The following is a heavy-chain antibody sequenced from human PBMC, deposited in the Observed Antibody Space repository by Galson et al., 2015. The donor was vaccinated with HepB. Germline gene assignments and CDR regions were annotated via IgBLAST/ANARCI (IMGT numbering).Heavy chain of an antibody. V-gene: IGHV3-15*01. CDR3: STDADI. Sequence: SLRLSCAGSGFKFYKVWMNWVRQAPGKGLEWVGRIKTKADGETTDYAAPVKDRFAISRDDSTKTVYLQMNSLKTEDTAIYYCSTDADIWGQGTLVTVSS. J-gene: IGHJ4*02. CDR2: IKTKADGETT. CDR1: GFKFYKVW.